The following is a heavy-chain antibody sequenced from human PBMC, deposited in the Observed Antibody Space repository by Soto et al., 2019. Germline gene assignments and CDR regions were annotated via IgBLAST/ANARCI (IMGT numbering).Heavy chain of an antibody. CDR1: GGSISSYY. D-gene: IGHD2-15*01. Sequence: TSETLSLTCTVSGGSISSYYWSWIRQPPGKGLEWIGSIYYSGSTYYNPSLKSRVTISVDTSKNQFSLKLSSVTAADTAVYYCARQVLVVVAARYNWFDPWAREPWSPSPQ. V-gene: IGHV4-59*05. CDR2: IYYSGST. CDR3: ARQVLVVVAARYNWFDP. J-gene: IGHJ5*02.